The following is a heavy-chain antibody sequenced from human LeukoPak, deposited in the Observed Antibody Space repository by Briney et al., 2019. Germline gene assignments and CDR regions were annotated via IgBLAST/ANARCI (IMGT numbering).Heavy chain of an antibody. D-gene: IGHD1-20*01. CDR3: TRDNYYSYY. CDR2: TSYNERSK. V-gene: IGHV3-30*01. Sequence: GGSLRLSCAASGFTFSSYAMHWVRQAPGKGLEWVAVTSYNERSKIYADSVKGRFTISRDNSKNTLYLQMNSLRAEDTAVYYCTRDNYYSYYWGQGTLVTVSS. J-gene: IGHJ4*02. CDR1: GFTFSSYA.